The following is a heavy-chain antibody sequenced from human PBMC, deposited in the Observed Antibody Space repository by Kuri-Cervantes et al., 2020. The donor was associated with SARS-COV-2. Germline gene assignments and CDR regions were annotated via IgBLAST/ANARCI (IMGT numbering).Heavy chain of an antibody. CDR3: ARDLQKWEQPEY. Sequence: ESLKISCAVSGYSISSGYYWGWIRQPPEKGLEWIGSVYHSGETYYNPSLNRRVSISIDASKNQFSLKLTSVTAADTAVYYCARDLQKWEQPEYWGQGALVTVSS. CDR2: VYHSGET. V-gene: IGHV4-38-2*02. D-gene: IGHD1-26*01. CDR1: GYSISSGYY. J-gene: IGHJ4*02.